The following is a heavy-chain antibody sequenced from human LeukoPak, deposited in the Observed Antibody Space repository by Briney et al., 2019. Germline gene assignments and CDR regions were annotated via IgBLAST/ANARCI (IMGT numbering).Heavy chain of an antibody. D-gene: IGHD3-10*01. CDR3: AKGYGSGSPSSFDY. CDR1: GFTFSSYA. J-gene: IGHJ4*02. Sequence: GGSLRLSCAASGFTFSSYAWVRPAPGKGLEWVSTISGSGGSTYYADSVKGRFTISRDNSKNTLYLQMNSLRAEDTAVYYCAKGYGSGSPSSFDYWGQGTLVTVSS. CDR2: ISGSGGST. V-gene: IGHV3-23*01.